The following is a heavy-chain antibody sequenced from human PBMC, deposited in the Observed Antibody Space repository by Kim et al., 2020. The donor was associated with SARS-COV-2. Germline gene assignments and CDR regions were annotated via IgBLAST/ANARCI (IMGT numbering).Heavy chain of an antibody. V-gene: IGHV4-34*01. Sequence: SETLSLTCAVYGGSFSGYYWSWIRQPPGKGLEWIGEINHSGSTNYNPSLKSRVTISVDTSKNQFSLKLSSVTAADTAVYYCARGGAAPRRDGYNYFGYYFDYWGQGTLVTVSS. CDR2: INHSGST. J-gene: IGHJ4*02. D-gene: IGHD5-12*01. CDR1: GGSFSGYY. CDR3: ARGGAAPRRDGYNYFGYYFDY.